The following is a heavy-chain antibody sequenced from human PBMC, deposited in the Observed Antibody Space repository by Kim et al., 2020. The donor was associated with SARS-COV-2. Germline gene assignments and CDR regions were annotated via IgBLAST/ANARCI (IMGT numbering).Heavy chain of an antibody. J-gene: IGHJ3*02. CDR3: TRVPPDPGRYYDAFDI. V-gene: IGHV3-73*01. Sequence: GGSLRLSCAASGFIFTDSAMHWVSQASGKGLEWVGRIRSKANSYATAYAASLKGMFTISRDDSKNTAYLQLNSLATEDTAVYYCTRVPPDPGRYYDAFDIWGQGTMVTVSS. CDR2: IRSKANSYAT. CDR1: GFIFTDSA. D-gene: IGHD3-10*01.